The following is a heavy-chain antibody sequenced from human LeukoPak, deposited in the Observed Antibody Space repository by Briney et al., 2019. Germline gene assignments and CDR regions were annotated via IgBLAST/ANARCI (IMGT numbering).Heavy chain of an antibody. CDR3: ARREEEMASPGFDY. Sequence: SETLSLTCTVSGGSISSSSYYWGWIRQPPGRGLEWIGSIYYSGSTYYNPSLKSRVTISVDTSKNQFSLKLSSVTAADTAVYYCARREEEMASPGFDYWGQGTLVTVSS. CDR1: GGSISSSSYY. V-gene: IGHV4-39*01. J-gene: IGHJ4*02. D-gene: IGHD5-24*01. CDR2: IYYSGST.